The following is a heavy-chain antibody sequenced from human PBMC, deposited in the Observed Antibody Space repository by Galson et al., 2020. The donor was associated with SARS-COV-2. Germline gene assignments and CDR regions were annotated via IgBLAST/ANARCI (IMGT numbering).Heavy chain of an antibody. V-gene: IGHV5-51*01. CDR1: GYNFATYW. J-gene: IGHJ4*02. CDR2: IYPGDSET. D-gene: IGHD6-25*01. Sequence: GESLKISCRGSGYNFATYWIAWVRQRPGKGLEWMGVIYPGDSETTYSPSFQGQVTISADKSINTAYLQWSSLKASDTAIYYCARSLVMSGHGDYWGQGTLVTVSS. CDR3: ARSLVMSGHGDY.